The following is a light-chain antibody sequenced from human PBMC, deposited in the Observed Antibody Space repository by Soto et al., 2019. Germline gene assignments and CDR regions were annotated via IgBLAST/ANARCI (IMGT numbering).Light chain of an antibody. J-gene: IGKJ5*01. Sequence: EIVLTQSPATLSLSPGERATLSCRASQSVGGDLAWYQQKPGQAPRLPIYDASDRATGIPARFSGSVSETDFTLTISSLEPDDFAVYYCQQRNNWPPSITFGEGTRLEMK. CDR2: DAS. V-gene: IGKV3-11*01. CDR1: QSVGGD. CDR3: QQRNNWPPSIT.